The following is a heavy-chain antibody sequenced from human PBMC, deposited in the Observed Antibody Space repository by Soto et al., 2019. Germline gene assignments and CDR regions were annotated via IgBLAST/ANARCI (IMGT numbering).Heavy chain of an antibody. J-gene: IGHJ4*02. CDR1: GDSINNTYW. CDR2: INDSGST. Sequence: QVQLQESGPGLVEPSGTLSLTCFVSGDSINNTYWWSWVRQAPGKGLEWIGEINDSGSTYYNPSFKSRLTLSVDTSRSQISLRLTSMTAADSAVYYCQGGDFWGQGTRVTVSS. D-gene: IGHD3-16*01. V-gene: IGHV4-4*02. CDR3: QGGDF.